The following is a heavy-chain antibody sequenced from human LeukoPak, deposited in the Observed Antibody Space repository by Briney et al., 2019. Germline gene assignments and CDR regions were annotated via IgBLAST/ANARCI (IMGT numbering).Heavy chain of an antibody. CDR3: ARDQMWVRGVIIGRSDAFDI. V-gene: IGHV4-59*01. D-gene: IGHD3-10*01. CDR1: GGSISSYY. J-gene: IGHJ3*02. CDR2: IYYSGST. Sequence: SETLSLTCTVSGGSISSYYWSWIRQPPGKGLEWVGYIYYSGSTNYNPSLKSRVTISVDTSKNQFSLKLSSVTAADTAVYYCARDQMWVRGVIIGRSDAFDIWGQGTMVTVSS.